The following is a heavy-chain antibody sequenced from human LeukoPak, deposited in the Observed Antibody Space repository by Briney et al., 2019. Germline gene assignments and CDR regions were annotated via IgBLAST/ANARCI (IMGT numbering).Heavy chain of an antibody. J-gene: IGHJ4*02. Sequence: ASETLSLTCTVSGGSISSYYWSWIRLPPGKGLEWIGYLSKSGNTNYSPSLKSRVTISVDTSKNQFSLKLSSVTAADTAVYYCARSMVRGVRDFDYWGQGTLVTVSS. CDR3: ARSMVRGVRDFDY. V-gene: IGHV4-59*01. D-gene: IGHD3-10*01. CDR2: LSKSGNT. CDR1: GGSISSYY.